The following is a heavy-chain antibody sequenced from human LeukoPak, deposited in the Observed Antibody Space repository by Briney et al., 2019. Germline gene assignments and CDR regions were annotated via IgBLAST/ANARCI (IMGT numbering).Heavy chain of an antibody. CDR1: GSTVSSNY. Sequence: GGSLRLSCAASGSTVSSNYMSWVRQAPGKGLEWVSVIYSGGSTYYADSVKGRFTISRDNSKNTLYLQMNSLRAEDTAVYYCARNPGYSYAWFDPWGQGTLVTVSS. J-gene: IGHJ5*02. V-gene: IGHV3-53*01. CDR2: IYSGGST. D-gene: IGHD5-18*01. CDR3: ARNPGYSYAWFDP.